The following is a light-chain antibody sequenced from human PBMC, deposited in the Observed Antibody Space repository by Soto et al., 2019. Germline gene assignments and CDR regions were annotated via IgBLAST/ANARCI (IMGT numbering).Light chain of an antibody. J-gene: IGKJ5*01. V-gene: IGKV1-39*01. CDR3: QHSYTVPIA. CDR1: QDIIRH. CDR2: AAS. Sequence: DIQMTQSPSSLSASVGDGVTITCRASQDIIRHLNWYQHKPGRASRLLIYAASTLQSGVPSRFTGSGSGTEFTLTISGLQPEDFATYYCQHSYTVPIAVGQGTRLDIK.